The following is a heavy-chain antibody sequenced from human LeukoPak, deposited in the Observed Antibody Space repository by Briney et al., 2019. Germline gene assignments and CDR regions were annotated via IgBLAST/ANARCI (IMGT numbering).Heavy chain of an antibody. J-gene: IGHJ4*02. D-gene: IGHD7-27*01. CDR3: VKMPNWGSGY. Sequence: GGSLRLSCSASGFTFSSYAMHWVRQAPGKGLEYVSGISGNGLTTSYADSLKGRFTISRDNSKNTLYLQMSSLRAEDTAVYYCVKMPNWGSGYWGQGTLVTVSS. CDR1: GFTFSSYA. CDR2: ISGNGLTT. V-gene: IGHV3-64D*09.